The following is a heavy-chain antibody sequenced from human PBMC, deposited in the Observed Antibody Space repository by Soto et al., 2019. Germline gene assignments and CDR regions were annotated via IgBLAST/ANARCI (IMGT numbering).Heavy chain of an antibody. CDR2: IYPGDSDT. Sequence: GESLKISCKGCGYSFTSYWIGWVRQMPGKGLEWMGIIYPGDSDTRYSPSFQGQVTISDAKSISTAYLQWSSLKASDTAMYYWPSSPKIQHPYWFHWYDPLDQGPLVAAST. CDR1: GYSFTSYW. J-gene: IGHJ5*02. D-gene: IGHD2-8*02. CDR3: PSSPKIQHPYWFHWYDP. V-gene: IGHV5-51*01.